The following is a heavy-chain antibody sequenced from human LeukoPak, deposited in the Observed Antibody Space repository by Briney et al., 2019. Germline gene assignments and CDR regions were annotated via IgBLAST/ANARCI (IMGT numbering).Heavy chain of an antibody. V-gene: IGHV4-38-2*02. J-gene: IGHJ4*01. Sequence: PSETLSLTCNVSYYSIARGYYWGWIRQPPGKGLEWIGTIYRDGTTTYNPSLKSRVTISVDTSKNQFSLNLKSVTAADTAVYYCVRGHRDNGHLDFSDWGNGTLVTAS. CDR3: VRGHRDNGHLDFSD. D-gene: IGHD1-14*01. CDR1: YYSIARGYY. CDR2: IYRDGTT.